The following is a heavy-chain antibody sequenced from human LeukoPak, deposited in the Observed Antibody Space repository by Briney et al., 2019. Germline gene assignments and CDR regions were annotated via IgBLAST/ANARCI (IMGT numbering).Heavy chain of an antibody. CDR1: GSIFNTFD. V-gene: IGHV1-8*03. Sequence: ASVKLSCKASGSIFNTFDINWVRRSAGQGPGWWGWVNPYNDKTVYAPKFHGRVSSSSNNSINTASIEFSGLKSDDTAIYYCARGRRLRGVTTRPIYYYYYMDVWGGGTTVTVSS. J-gene: IGHJ6*03. CDR3: ARGRRLRGVTTRPIYYYYYMDV. CDR2: VNPYNDKT. D-gene: IGHD3-10*01.